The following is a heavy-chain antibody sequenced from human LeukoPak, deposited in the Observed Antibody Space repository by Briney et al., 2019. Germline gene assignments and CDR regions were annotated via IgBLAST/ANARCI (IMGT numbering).Heavy chain of an antibody. CDR3: AGKVGVPTSYYGIDA. CDR1: GFIVSNNY. D-gene: IGHD1-26*01. Sequence: PGGSLRLSCAASGFIVSNNYMSWVRQAPGKGLEWVSTIYSSGIIKYADSVKGRFTISRDNSRNTVYLEMNSLRAEDSAVYSCAGKVGVPTSYYGIDAWGQGTTVTVSS. V-gene: IGHV3-53*01. J-gene: IGHJ6*02. CDR2: IYSSGII.